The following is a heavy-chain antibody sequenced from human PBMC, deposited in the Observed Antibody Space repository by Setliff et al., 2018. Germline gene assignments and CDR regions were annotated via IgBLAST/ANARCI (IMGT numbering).Heavy chain of an antibody. CDR1: GGSVRSHY. CDR2: GYHSGTA. V-gene: IGHV4-59*02. Sequence: SETLSLTCTVSGGSVRSHYWSWIRHSPGKGLEFIGYGYHSGTAKYDPSLESRAIMSVDASKNEISLKLKSVTAADTAVYYCAKGGTYRYFDFWGQGALVTVSS. J-gene: IGHJ4*02. CDR3: AKGGTYRYFDF. D-gene: IGHD1-1*01.